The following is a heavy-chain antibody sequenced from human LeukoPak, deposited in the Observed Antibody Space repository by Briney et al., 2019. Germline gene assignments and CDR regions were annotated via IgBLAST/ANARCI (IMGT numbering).Heavy chain of an antibody. CDR1: GFTFSSYA. V-gene: IGHV3-23*01. CDR3: AKGGYYDSSGYGLGYYFDY. J-gene: IGHJ4*02. Sequence: GGSLRLSCAASGFTFSSYAMSWVRQAPGKGLEWVSAISGSGGSTYYADSVKGRFTISRDNSKNTLYLQMNSLRAEDTAVYYCAKGGYYDSSGYGLGYYFDYWGQGTLATVSS. D-gene: IGHD3-22*01. CDR2: ISGSGGST.